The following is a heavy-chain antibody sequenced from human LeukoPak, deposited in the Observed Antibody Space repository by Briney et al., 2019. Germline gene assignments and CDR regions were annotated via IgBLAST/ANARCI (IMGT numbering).Heavy chain of an antibody. CDR3: ARVPRSYYYYYYMDV. J-gene: IGHJ6*03. CDR2: IYYSGSS. Sequence: PSETLSLTCTVSGGSISSYHWSWIRQPPGKGLEWLGYIYYSGSSNYNPSLKSRVTISADTSKNQFSLKLSSVTAADAAVYYCARVPRSYYYYYYMDVWGKGTTVTVSS. CDR1: GGSISSYH. V-gene: IGHV4-59*01.